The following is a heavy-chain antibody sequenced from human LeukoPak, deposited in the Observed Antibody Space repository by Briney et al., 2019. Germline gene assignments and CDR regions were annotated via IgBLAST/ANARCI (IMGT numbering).Heavy chain of an antibody. D-gene: IGHD5-18*01. J-gene: IGHJ5*02. CDR2: IDYSGNT. Sequence: SETLSLTCTVSGDSINNNNNHWGWIRPSPGKGLEWIGTIDYSGNTYYNPSLNSRVTISADRSRNQISLKLSPVTAADTAIYYCVRRVNTYGGWFDRWGQGALVTVSS. CDR1: GDSINNNNNH. CDR3: VRRVNTYGGWFDR. V-gene: IGHV4-39*01.